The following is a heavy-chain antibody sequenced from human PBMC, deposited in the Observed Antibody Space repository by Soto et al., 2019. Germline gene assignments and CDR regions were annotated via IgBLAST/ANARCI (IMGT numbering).Heavy chain of an antibody. V-gene: IGHV2-5*02. CDR3: AHIPNYYQYDWFDP. J-gene: IGHJ5*02. CDR2: IYWDDDK. D-gene: IGHD3-16*01. CDR1: GFSLTTRGVG. Sequence: QINLKGSGPTLLKPTQTLTLTCTFAGFSLTTRGVGVGWIRQPPGKALECLALIYWDDDKRYSPSLQSRLSITKDTSKNQVVLTMTNVDPVDTATYYCAHIPNYYQYDWFDPWGQGTLVSVSS.